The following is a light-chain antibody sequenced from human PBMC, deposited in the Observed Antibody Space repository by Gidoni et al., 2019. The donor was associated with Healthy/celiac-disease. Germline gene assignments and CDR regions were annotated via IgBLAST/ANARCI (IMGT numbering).Light chain of an antibody. CDR1: QSISSY. V-gene: IGKV1-39*01. Sequence: DIQMTQSPSSLSASVGDRVTITCRASQSISSYLNWYQQKPGKDHKLLIYAASRLQSGVPSRFSGSGSGTDFTLTISSLQPEDFATYYCQQSYSTPWTFGQGTKVEIK. CDR2: AAS. CDR3: QQSYSTPWT. J-gene: IGKJ1*01.